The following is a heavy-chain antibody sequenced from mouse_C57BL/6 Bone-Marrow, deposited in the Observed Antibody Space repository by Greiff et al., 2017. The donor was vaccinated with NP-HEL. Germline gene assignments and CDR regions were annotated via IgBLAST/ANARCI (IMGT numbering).Heavy chain of an antibody. V-gene: IGHV1-69*01. CDR1: GYTFTSYW. CDR3: ARSGWDEDY. J-gene: IGHJ2*01. CDR2: IDPSDSYT. Sequence: QVQLKQPGAELVMPGASVKLSCKASGYTFTSYWMHWVKQRPGQGLEWIGEIDPSDSYTNYNQKFKGKSTLTVDKSSSTAYMQLSSLTSEDSAVYYCARSGWDEDYWGQGTTLTVSS. D-gene: IGHD3-2*02.